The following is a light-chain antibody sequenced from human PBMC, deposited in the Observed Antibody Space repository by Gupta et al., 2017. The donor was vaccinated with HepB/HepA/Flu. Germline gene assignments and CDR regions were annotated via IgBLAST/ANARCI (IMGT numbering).Light chain of an antibody. CDR2: WAS. V-gene: IGKV4-1*01. Sequence: DIVLTQSPDSLAVSLGERVLYSSNHQNYLAWYQQKPGQSPKLLIYWASTRIPGVPDRFSGSGSGTDFTLTISSLQAEDVAVYYCQQHYTTPLTFGGGTKVEIK. J-gene: IGKJ4*01. CDR1: LYSSNHQNY. CDR3: QQHYTTPLT.